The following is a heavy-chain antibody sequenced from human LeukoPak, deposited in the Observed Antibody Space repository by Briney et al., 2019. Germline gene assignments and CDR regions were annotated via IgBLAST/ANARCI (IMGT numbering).Heavy chain of an antibody. CDR2: ISYDGNNK. D-gene: IGHD2-8*01. J-gene: IGHJ6*03. CDR3: AKDRCSNGIGCYYYYMDV. Sequence: GGSLRLSCAASGFTFSSYAMHWVRQAPGKGLEWVTIISYDGNNKYYADSVKGRFTISRDNAKNSLYLQMNSLRAEDTAVYYCAKDRCSNGIGCYYYYMDVWGKGTTVTISS. V-gene: IGHV3-30*04. CDR1: GFTFSSYA.